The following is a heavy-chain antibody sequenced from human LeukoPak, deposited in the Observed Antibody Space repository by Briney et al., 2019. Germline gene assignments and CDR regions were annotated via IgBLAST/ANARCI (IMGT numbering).Heavy chain of an antibody. CDR3: ARDSIDCSSTSCFGFWFDP. J-gene: IGHJ5*02. CDR1: GFTFSSYA. V-gene: IGHV3-23*01. D-gene: IGHD2-2*01. Sequence: GGSLRLSCAASGFTFSSYATSWVRQAPGKGLEWVSAISGSGGSTYYADSVKGRFTISRDNAKNSLYLQMNSLRAEDTAVYYCARDSIDCSSTSCFGFWFDPWGQGTLVTVSS. CDR2: ISGSGGST.